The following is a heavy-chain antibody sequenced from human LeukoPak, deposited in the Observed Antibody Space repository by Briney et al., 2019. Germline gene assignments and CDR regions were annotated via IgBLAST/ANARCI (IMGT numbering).Heavy chain of an antibody. D-gene: IGHD2-15*01. CDR1: GGSIISYY. J-gene: IGHJ4*02. Sequence: SETLSLTCTVSGGSIISYYWSWIRQPAGEGLEWIGRIHTSGTTNYNPSLKSRVTMSVDTSKNQFSLKLSSVTAADTAVYYCARGGVFMAAATFDYWGQGILVTVSS. CDR2: IHTSGTT. CDR3: ARGGVFMAAATFDY. V-gene: IGHV4-4*07.